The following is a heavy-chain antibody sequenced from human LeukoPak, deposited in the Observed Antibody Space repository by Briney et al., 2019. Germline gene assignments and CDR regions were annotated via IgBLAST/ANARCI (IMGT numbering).Heavy chain of an antibody. D-gene: IGHD3-3*01. CDR3: AKMSGITIFGCMDV. CDR1: GFTFSTYN. V-gene: IGHV3-21*01. J-gene: IGHJ6*04. Sequence: PGGSLRLSCAPSGFTFSTYNLNWVRQAPGKGLEWVSTISSSSNYIYYADSVKGRFTISRDNARNSLYLQVNSLRAEDTAVYYCAKMSGITIFGCMDVWGKGTTVTVSS. CDR2: ISSSSNYI.